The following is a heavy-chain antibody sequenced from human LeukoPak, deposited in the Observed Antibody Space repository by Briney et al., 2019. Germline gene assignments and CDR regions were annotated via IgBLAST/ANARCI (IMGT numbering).Heavy chain of an antibody. J-gene: IGHJ6*03. D-gene: IGHD4-23*01. CDR2: IIPIFGTA. CDR1: GGTFSSYA. Sequence: GASVKVSCKASGGTFSSYAISWVRQAPGQGLEWMGGIIPIFGTANYAQKFRGRVTITTDESTSTAYMELSSLRSEDTAVYYCARGGYGGNPQYYYYYMDVWGKGTTVTVSS. V-gene: IGHV1-69*05. CDR3: ARGGYGGNPQYYYYYMDV.